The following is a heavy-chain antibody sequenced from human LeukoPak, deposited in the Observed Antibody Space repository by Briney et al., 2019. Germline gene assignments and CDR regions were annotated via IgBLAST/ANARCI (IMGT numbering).Heavy chain of an antibody. D-gene: IGHD2-15*01. J-gene: IGHJ5*02. CDR2: IYYSGST. Sequence: SETLSLTCTVSGGSISSHYWSWIRQPPGKGLEWIGYIYYSGSTNYNPSLKSRVTISVDTSKNQFSLKLSSVTAADTAVYYCARVGSFSLFDPWGQGTLVTVSS. CDR1: GGSISSHY. CDR3: ARVGSFSLFDP. V-gene: IGHV4-59*11.